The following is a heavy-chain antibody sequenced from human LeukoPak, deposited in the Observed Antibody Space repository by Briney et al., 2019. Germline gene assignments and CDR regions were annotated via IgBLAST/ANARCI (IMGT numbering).Heavy chain of an antibody. V-gene: IGHV3-30*02. CDR3: AKDISTYGLEDNCNAFDI. J-gene: IGHJ3*02. CDR1: GFTFSSYG. CDR2: IRYDGSNK. D-gene: IGHD1-1*01. Sequence: GGSLRLSCAASGFTFSSYGMHCVRQAPGKGLEWVAFIRYDGSNKYNADSVKGRFTISRDNSKNTLYLQMNSLRAEDTALYYCAKDISTYGLEDNCNAFDIWGQGTMVTVSS.